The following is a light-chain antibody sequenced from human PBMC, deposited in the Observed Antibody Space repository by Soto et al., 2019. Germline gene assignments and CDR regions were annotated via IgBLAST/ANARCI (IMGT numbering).Light chain of an antibody. CDR2: GAS. CDR1: QSVSSSH. V-gene: IGKV3-20*01. Sequence: EIVLTQSPGTLSLSPGERGTLSCRASQSVSSSHLAWYQQKPGQAPRLLIYGASSRATGIPDRFSGSGSGTDFSLTISRLEPEEFAVYYCQQYGSSPWTFGQGTKVEVK. J-gene: IGKJ1*01. CDR3: QQYGSSPWT.